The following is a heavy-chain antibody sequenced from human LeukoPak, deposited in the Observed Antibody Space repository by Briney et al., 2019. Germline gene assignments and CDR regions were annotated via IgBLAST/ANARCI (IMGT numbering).Heavy chain of an antibody. CDR3: ARGLYMITFGGVIAPLFGY. CDR1: GGTFSSYA. V-gene: IGHV1-69*11. CDR2: INPSGGST. D-gene: IGHD3-16*02. Sequence: SVKVSCKASGGTFSSYAISWVRQAPGQGLEWMGIINPSGGSTSYAQKFQGRVTITADESTSTAYMELSSLRSEDTAVYYCARGLYMITFGGVIAPLFGYWGQGTLVTVSS. J-gene: IGHJ4*02.